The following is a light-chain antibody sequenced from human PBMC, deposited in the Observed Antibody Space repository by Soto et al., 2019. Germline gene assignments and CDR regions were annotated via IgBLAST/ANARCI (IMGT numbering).Light chain of an antibody. CDR1: QSVSDC. Sequence: IQMTQSPSTLSASVGDRVTITCRASQSVSDCLAWYQQKPGNPPKLLIYDTSRLESAVPSRFSASGSGTEFTLIISGLQPDDFSTYYCHQYNRYTWTFGQGTKVEIK. CDR2: DTS. CDR3: HQYNRYTWT. V-gene: IGKV1-5*01. J-gene: IGKJ1*01.